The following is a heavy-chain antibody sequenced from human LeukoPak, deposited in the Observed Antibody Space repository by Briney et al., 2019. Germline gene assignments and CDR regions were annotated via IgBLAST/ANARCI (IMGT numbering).Heavy chain of an antibody. J-gene: IGHJ3*01. Sequence: PSETLSLTCAVSGGSISSTGYCWAWIRQPPGKGLEWIGTIYYSGSTYHNTSLKGRITMSVDTSRNQFSLKLSSVDAADTAVYYCAKAGVRYFDSSGLYAFDFWGQGTTVTVSS. CDR1: GGSISSTGYC. V-gene: IGHV4-39*01. CDR2: IYYSGST. D-gene: IGHD3-22*01. CDR3: AKAGVRYFDSSGLYAFDF.